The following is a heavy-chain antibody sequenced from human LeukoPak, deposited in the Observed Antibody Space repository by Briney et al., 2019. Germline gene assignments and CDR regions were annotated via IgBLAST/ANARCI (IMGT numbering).Heavy chain of an antibody. CDR1: GGSLSGSCYY. CDR2: LYYTGST. CDR3: ARHGYYYDSSGSFSYCDY. J-gene: IGHJ4*02. Sequence: SETLSLTCTVSGGSLSGSCYYWGWIRQPPGKGLVWFGSLYYTGSTYYNPSLKSRVTISVDTSKNQFFLKLSSVTAADTAVYYCARHGYYYDSSGSFSYCDYWGQGTLVTVSS. D-gene: IGHD3-22*01. V-gene: IGHV4-39*01.